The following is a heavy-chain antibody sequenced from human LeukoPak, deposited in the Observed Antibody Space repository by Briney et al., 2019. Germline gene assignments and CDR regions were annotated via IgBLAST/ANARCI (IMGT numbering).Heavy chain of an antibody. CDR1: GGSFSGYY. D-gene: IGHD6-13*01. V-gene: IGHV4-34*01. J-gene: IGHJ6*02. CDR3: ARGQPRSYSSSWYYYYGMDV. CDR2: INHSGST. Sequence: SETLSLTCAVYGGSFSGYYWSWIRQPPGKGLEWIGEINHSGSTNYNPSLKSRVTISVDASKNQFSLKLSSVTAADTAVYYCARGQPRSYSSSWYYYYGMDVWGQGPRSPSP.